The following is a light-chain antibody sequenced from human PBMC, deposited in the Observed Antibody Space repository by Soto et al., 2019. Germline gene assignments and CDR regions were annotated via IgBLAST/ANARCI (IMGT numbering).Light chain of an antibody. J-gene: IGKJ2*01. Sequence: DIQMTQSPSTLSASVGDRVTITGRASQSISSWLAWYQQKPGKAPKVLSYHDSSLETGVPSRFSGSGSGTDFTLTIDSLQPDDFATYFCQQFNYYPYTFGQGTKLDI. CDR3: QQFNYYPYT. CDR2: HDS. CDR1: QSISSW. V-gene: IGKV1-5*01.